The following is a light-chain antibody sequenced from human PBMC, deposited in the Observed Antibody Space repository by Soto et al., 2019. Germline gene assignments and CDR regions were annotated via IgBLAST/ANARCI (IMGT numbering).Light chain of an antibody. CDR1: QSVSSSY. J-gene: IGKJ2*01. CDR2: GAS. CDR3: QQYCRSPGT. V-gene: IGKV3-20*01. Sequence: EIVLTQSPGTLSLSPGERATLSCRASQSVSSSYLAWYQQKPGQAPRLLIYGASSRATGIPDRFSGSGSGTDFTLTISRLEPEDFAVYYCQQYCRSPGTFGQGTKLEIK.